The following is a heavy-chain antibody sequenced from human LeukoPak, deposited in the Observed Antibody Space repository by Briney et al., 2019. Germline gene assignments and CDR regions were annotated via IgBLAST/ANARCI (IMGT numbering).Heavy chain of an antibody. D-gene: IGHD6-13*01. V-gene: IGHV3-49*04. Sequence: GGSLRLSCTVSGFSFGDYTMSWVRQALGKGLEWVGFIRSKAYGGTTEYAASVKGRFTISRDDSKTIAYLQMNSLKTEDTAVYYCTRFYSESSSWALDYWGQGTLVTVSS. CDR1: GFSFGDYT. J-gene: IGHJ4*02. CDR2: IRSKAYGGTT. CDR3: TRFYSESSSWALDY.